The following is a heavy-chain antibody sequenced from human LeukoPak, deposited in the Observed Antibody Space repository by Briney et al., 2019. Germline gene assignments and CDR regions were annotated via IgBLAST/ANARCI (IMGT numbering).Heavy chain of an antibody. J-gene: IGHJ5*01. CDR2: IRYDGSNK. V-gene: IGHV3-30*02. CDR3: AKATKELLLFDS. Sequence: GGSLRLSCAASGFTFSSYGMHWVRQAPGKGLEWVAFIRYDGSNKYYADSVKGRFIIPRDNSKNTLYLQMNSLRAEDTAVYYCAKATKELLLFDSRGQGTLVTVSS. D-gene: IGHD3-10*01. CDR1: GFTFSSYG.